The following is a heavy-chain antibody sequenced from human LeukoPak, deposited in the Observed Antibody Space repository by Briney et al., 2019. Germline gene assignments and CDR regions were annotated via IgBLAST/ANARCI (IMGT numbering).Heavy chain of an antibody. CDR2: INPSGGST. CDR1: GYTFTSYY. J-gene: IGHJ4*02. D-gene: IGHD4-17*01. CDR3: ARVGLDYGDFDY. V-gene: IGHV1-46*01. Sequence: ASVKVSCKASGYTFTSYYMHWVRQAPGQGLEWMGIINPSGGSTSYAQKFQGRATMTRDMSTSTVYMELSSLRSEDTAVYYCARVGLDYGDFDYWGQGTLVTVSS.